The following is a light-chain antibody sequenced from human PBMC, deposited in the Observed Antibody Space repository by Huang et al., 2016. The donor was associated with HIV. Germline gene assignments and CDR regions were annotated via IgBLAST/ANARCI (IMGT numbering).Light chain of an antibody. J-gene: IGKJ4*01. CDR2: GSS. CDR1: SSVSTN. V-gene: IGKV3-15*01. CDR3: HQYNNWLLS. Sequence: EIVLTQSQANLSVSPGQRVTLSCRANSSVSTNLAWYQQRHGQAPRLLIYGSSTRAPGIPARFSGSGSGTDFSLTISSLQSEDFALYYCHQYNNWLLSFGGGTRV.